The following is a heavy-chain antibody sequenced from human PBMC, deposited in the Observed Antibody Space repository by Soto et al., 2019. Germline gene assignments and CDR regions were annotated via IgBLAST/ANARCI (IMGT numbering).Heavy chain of an antibody. V-gene: IGHV1-58*02. J-gene: IGHJ6*02. CDR2: INAGSGNT. D-gene: IGHD6-13*01. Sequence: SVKVSCKASGYTFTSYAMHWVRQAPGQRLEWMGWINAGSGNTNYAQKFQERVTITRDMSTSTAYMELSSLRSEDTAVYYCAADIGYSSMDVWGQGTTVTVSS. CDR1: GYTFTSYA. CDR3: AADIGYSSMDV.